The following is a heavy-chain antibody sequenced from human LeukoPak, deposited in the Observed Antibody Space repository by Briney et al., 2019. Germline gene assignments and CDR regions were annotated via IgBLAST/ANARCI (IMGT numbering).Heavy chain of an antibody. CDR3: ARDPYGDYFGAFDI. V-gene: IGHV3-7*01. CDR1: GFTFSNSW. Sequence: GGSLRLSCAASGFTFSNSWMTWVRQTPEKGQEWVANINPDGSGQEYVDSVKGRFTISRDNAKRSLYLQMNSLRAEDTAAYYCARDPYGDYFGAFDIWGQGTMVTVSS. J-gene: IGHJ3*02. CDR2: INPDGSGQ. D-gene: IGHD4-17*01.